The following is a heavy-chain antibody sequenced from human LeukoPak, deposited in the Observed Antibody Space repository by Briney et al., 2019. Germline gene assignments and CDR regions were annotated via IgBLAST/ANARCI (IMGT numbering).Heavy chain of an antibody. V-gene: IGHV3-74*01. CDR3: VRDMDYDSY. D-gene: IGHD3-16*01. CDR1: GFTFSNYW. CDR2: IKSDGSTT. J-gene: IGHJ4*02. Sequence: PGGSLRLSCAASGFTFSNYWMHWVRQAPGKGLEWVSRIKSDGSTTSYADSVKGRFTISRDNAKNTLYLQMNSLRAGDTALYYCVRDMDYDSYWGQGTLVTVSS.